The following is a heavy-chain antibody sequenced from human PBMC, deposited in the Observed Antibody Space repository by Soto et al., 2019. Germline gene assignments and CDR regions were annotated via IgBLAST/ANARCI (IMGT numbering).Heavy chain of an antibody. Sequence: EVQLLESGGGLVQPGGSLRLSCAASGFSFSTCAVSWVRQAPGKGLEWVSSISASGDTTHYAESVRRRSTISRDNSRNTVHVQMSSLTAEDTAIYSCAAPATGYFVPFDFWGRGTLVTVSS. CDR1: GFSFSTCA. CDR3: AAPATGYFVPFDF. D-gene: IGHD2-2*01. J-gene: IGHJ4*02. V-gene: IGHV3-23*01. CDR2: ISASGDTT.